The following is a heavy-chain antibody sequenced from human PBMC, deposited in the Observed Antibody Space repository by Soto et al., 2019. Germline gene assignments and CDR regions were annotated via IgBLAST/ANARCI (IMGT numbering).Heavy chain of an antibody. CDR3: SRVAMVAKNWFDP. J-gene: IGHJ5*02. D-gene: IGHD5-12*01. V-gene: IGHV1-3*01. CDR1: GYTFVDYA. CDR2: LNPNTGNI. Sequence: QVQLVQSGAEVKRPGASVKVSCRASGYTFVDYALHWVRQAPRQRLEWVGWLNPNTGNIKYSHKFEDRVSINRGPATSIAYMVLRGLRSEDTGVYFCSRVAMVAKNWFDPLRQGTLGTVSS.